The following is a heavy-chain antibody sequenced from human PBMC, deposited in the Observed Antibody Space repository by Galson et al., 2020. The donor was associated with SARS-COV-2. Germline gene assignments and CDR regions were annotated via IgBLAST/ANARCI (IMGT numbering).Heavy chain of an antibody. CDR2: INHSGST. D-gene: IGHD5-12*01. CDR3: ARAGLWSGALVATITHFDY. CDR1: GGSFSGYY. V-gene: IGHV4-34*01. Sequence: SETLSLTCAVYGGSFSGYYWSWIRQPPGKGLEWIGEINHSGSTNYNPSLKSRVTISVDTSKNQFSLKLSSVTAADTAVYYCARAGLWSGALVATITHFDYWGQGTLVTVSS. J-gene: IGHJ4*02.